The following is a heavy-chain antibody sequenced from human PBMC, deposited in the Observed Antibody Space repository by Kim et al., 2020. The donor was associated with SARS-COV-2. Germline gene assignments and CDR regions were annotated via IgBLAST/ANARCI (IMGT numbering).Heavy chain of an antibody. CDR2: ISSSGSTK. CDR3: ARVGYDYVWGSYRDYYYYDGMDV. J-gene: IGHJ6*02. Sequence: GGSLRLSCAASGFTFSDYYMSWIRQAPGKGLEWVSYISSSGSTKYYADSVKGRFTITRDNAKNSLYLQMNSLRAEDTAMYYCARVGYDYVWGSYRDYYYYDGMDVWGQGTTVTVSS. V-gene: IGHV3-11*01. D-gene: IGHD3-16*02. CDR1: GFTFSDYY.